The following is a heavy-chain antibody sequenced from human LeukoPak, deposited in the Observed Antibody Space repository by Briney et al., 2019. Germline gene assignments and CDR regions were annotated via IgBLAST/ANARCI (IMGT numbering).Heavy chain of an antibody. CDR2: ISSSSSYI. CDR1: GSTFSSYS. CDR3: SSPLLRSSSGGF. V-gene: IGHV3-21*01. D-gene: IGHD6-6*01. Sequence: PGGSLRLSCAASGSTFSSYSMNWVRQAPGKGLEWVSSISSSSSYIYYADSVKGRFTISRDNAKNSLYLQMNSLRAEDTAVYFCSSPLLRSSSGGFWGQGTLVTVSS. J-gene: IGHJ4*02.